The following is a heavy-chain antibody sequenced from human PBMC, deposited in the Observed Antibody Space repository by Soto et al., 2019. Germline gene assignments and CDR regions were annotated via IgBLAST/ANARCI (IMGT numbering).Heavy chain of an antibody. Sequence: ASVKVSCKASGYTFTSYAMHWVRQAPGQRLEWMGWINAGNGNTKYSQKFQGRVTITRDTSASTAYMELSSLRSEDTAVYYCAREVVQWPGPYYYGMDVWGQGTTVTV. CDR3: AREVVQWPGPYYYGMDV. CDR1: GYTFTSYA. D-gene: IGHD6-19*01. V-gene: IGHV1-3*01. J-gene: IGHJ6*02. CDR2: INAGNGNT.